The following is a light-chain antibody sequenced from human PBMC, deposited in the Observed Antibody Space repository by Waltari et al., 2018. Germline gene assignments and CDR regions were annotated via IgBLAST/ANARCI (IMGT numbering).Light chain of an antibody. CDR2: AAS. V-gene: IGKV1-39*01. CDR1: QSITTY. CDR3: QESFSVPFR. J-gene: IGKJ2*03. Sequence: DIQMTQSPSSLSASVGDRVTISCRASQSITTYLNWYQQKPGKAPKLLIYAASSLESGVPSRFSGSGSVTDFTLSISGLQLEDFATYYCQESFSVPFRFGQGTKVDIK.